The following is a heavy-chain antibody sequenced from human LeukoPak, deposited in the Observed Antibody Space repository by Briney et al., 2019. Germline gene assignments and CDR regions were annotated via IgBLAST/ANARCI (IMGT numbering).Heavy chain of an antibody. V-gene: IGHV3-21*01. CDR2: ISSSSSYI. J-gene: IGHJ4*02. CDR3: ATIRQLEQADY. CDR1: GFTFSSYS. Sequence: PAGSLRLSCAASGFTFSSYSKNWVRQAPGKGLEWLSSISSSSSYIYYADSVKGRFTISRDNAKNSLYLQMNSLIAEDTAVYYCATIRQLEQADYWGQGTLVTVSS. D-gene: IGHD6-6*01.